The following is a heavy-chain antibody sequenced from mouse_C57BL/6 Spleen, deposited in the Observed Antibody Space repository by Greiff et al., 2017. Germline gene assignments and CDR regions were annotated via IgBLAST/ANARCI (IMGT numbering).Heavy chain of an antibody. CDR1: GYTFTSYW. D-gene: IGHD1-1*01. CDR2: INPSNGGT. J-gene: IGHJ1*03. CDR3: ARDDYYGSSYGYFDV. V-gene: IGHV1-53*01. Sequence: QVQLKQPGTELVKPGASVKLSCKASGYTFTSYWLHWVKQRPGQGLEWIGNINPSNGGTNYNEKFKSKATLTVDKSSSTAYMQLSSLTSEDSAVYYCARDDYYGSSYGYFDVWGTGTTVTVSS.